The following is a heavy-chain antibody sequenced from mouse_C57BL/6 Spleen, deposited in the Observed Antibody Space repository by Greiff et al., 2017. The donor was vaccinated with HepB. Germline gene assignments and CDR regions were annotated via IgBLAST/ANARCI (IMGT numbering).Heavy chain of an antibody. CDR3: ARRGGTGYAMDY. D-gene: IGHD4-1*01. J-gene: IGHJ4*01. V-gene: IGHV5-16*01. CDR2: INYDGSST. Sequence: EVKLVESEGGLVQPGSSMKLSCTASGFTFSDYYMAWVRQVPEKGLEWVANINYDGSSTYYLDSLKSRFIISRDNAKNILYLQMSSLKSEDTATYYCARRGGTGYAMDYWGQGTSVTVSS. CDR1: GFTFSDYY.